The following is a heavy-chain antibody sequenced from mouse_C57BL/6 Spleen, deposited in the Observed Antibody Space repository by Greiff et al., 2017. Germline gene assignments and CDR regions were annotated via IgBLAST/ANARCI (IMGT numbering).Heavy chain of an antibody. CDR2: IDPENGDT. Sequence: VQLKESGAELVRPGASVKLSCTASGFNIKDDYMHWVKQRPEQGLEWIGWIDPENGDTEYASKFQGKATIPADTSSNTAYLQLSSLTSEDTAVYYCTTVAPYAMDYWGQGTSVTVSS. CDR3: TTVAPYAMDY. D-gene: IGHD1-1*02. V-gene: IGHV14-4*01. CDR1: GFNIKDDY. J-gene: IGHJ4*01.